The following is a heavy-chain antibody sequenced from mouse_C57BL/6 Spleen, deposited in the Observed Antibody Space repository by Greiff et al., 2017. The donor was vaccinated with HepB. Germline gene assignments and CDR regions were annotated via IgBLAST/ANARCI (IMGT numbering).Heavy chain of an antibody. CDR1: GYTFTDYE. CDR3: TRYYSNYGGAWFAY. Sequence: QVQLQQSGAELVRPGASVTLSCKASGYTFTDYEMHWLKQTPVHGLEWIGAIDPETGGTAYNQKFKGKAILTADKSSSTAYMELRSLTSEDSAVYYGTRYYSNYGGAWFAYWGQGTLVTVSA. CDR2: IDPETGGT. J-gene: IGHJ3*01. V-gene: IGHV1-15*01. D-gene: IGHD2-5*01.